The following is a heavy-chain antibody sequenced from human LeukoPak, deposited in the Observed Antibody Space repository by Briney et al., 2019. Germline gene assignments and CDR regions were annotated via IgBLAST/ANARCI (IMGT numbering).Heavy chain of an antibody. D-gene: IGHD2-8*01. CDR1: GFTLSSHD. CDR2: INVAGNT. J-gene: IGHJ2*01. CDR3: AREPDVYGSWYFDL. Sequence: GGSLRLSCAAPGFTLSSHDVHWVRQVPGKGLEWISAINVAGNTYYSDSVKGRFSVSRDNAKNSVHLQMTSLRAGDTAVYHCAREPDVYGSWYFDLWGRGTQVTVSS. V-gene: IGHV3-13*01.